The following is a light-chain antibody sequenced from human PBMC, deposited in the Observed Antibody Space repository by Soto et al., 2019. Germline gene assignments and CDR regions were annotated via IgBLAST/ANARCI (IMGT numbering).Light chain of an antibody. J-gene: IGKJ2*01. CDR2: KAS. CDR1: QSISSW. V-gene: IGKV1-5*03. CDR3: QQSNSYSYT. Sequence: DIQMTQSPSTLSASVGDRVTMTCRASQSISSWLAWYQQKPGKAPKLLIYKASTLESGVPSRFSGSGSGTEFTLTIISLQPDDFATYYCQQSNSYSYTFGQGTKLEIK.